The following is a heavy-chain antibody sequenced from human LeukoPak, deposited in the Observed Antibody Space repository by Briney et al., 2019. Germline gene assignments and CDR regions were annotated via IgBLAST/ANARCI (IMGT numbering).Heavy chain of an antibody. J-gene: IGHJ4*02. CDR3: ARDRRSGWYESYFDY. D-gene: IGHD6-19*01. CDR2: ISSSSSTI. V-gene: IGHV3-48*01. CDR1: GFTFSSYS. Sequence: PGGSLRLSCAASGFTFSSYSMNWVRQAPGKGLEWVSYISSSSSTIYYADSVKGRFTISRDNAKNSLYLQMNSLRAEDTAVYYCARDRRSGWYESYFDYWGQGTLVTVSS.